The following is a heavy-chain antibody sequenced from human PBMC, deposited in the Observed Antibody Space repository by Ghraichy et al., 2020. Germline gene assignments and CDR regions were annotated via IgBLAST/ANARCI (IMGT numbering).Heavy chain of an antibody. J-gene: IGHJ3*02. D-gene: IGHD3-10*01. Sequence: SVKVSCKASGDIFSYKTINWVRQAPGQGLEWMGRIIPISGIAKFEQKLQGRVTITAEKSTTTLYMELSSLISGDTAVYYCARGYGSGNLDAFDIWGQGTMVTVSS. CDR1: GDIFSYKT. CDR3: ARGYGSGNLDAFDI. CDR2: IIPISGIA. V-gene: IGHV1-69*02.